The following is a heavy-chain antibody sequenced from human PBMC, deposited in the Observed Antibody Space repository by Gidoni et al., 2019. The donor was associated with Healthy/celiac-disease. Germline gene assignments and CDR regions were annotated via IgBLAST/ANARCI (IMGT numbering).Heavy chain of an antibody. J-gene: IGHJ4*02. CDR2: IRSKAYGGTT. Sequence: EVQLVESGGGLVKPGRSLRLSCTASGFTFGDYAMSWFRQAPGKGLEWVGFIRSKAYGGTTEYAASVKGRFTISRDDSKSIAYLQMNSLKTEDTAVYYCTRDGGSSGWYGPPIDYWGQGTLVTVSS. V-gene: IGHV3-49*05. D-gene: IGHD6-19*01. CDR1: GFTFGDYA. CDR3: TRDGGSSGWYGPPIDY.